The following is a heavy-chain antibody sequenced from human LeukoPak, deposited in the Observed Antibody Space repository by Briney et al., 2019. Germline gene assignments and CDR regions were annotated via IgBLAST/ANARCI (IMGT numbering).Heavy chain of an antibody. J-gene: IGHJ5*02. CDR3: VKDRRNPYRPEGPFDP. V-gene: IGHV3-9*01. Sequence: GGSLRLSCAASGFTFEDYAMHWVRQAPGKGLEWVSGINWNSASTGYADSVKGRFTISRDNVMNSLYLQMNSLRPEDTALYYCVKDRRNPYRPEGPFDPWGQGTLVTISS. CDR2: INWNSAST. CDR1: GFTFEDYA. D-gene: IGHD1-14*01.